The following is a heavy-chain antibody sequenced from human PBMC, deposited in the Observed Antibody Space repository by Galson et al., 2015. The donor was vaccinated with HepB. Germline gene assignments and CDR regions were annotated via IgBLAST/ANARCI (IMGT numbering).Heavy chain of an antibody. V-gene: IGHV3-23*01. J-gene: IGHJ6*02. CDR1: GFTFGSSG. D-gene: IGHD3-22*01. Sequence: SLRLSCAASGFTFGSSGMSWVRQAPGKGLDWVSGVSGSGGSTYYAASVKGRFTISRDNSKNTLYLQMNSLRAEDTAVYYCAKNYYDSSNYYYGMDVWGQGTTVTVSS. CDR3: AKNYYDSSNYYYGMDV. CDR2: VSGSGGST.